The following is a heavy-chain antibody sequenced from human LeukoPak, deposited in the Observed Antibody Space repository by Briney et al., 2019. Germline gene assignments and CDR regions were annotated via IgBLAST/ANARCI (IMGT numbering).Heavy chain of an antibody. CDR1: GGPISSYY. CDR3: ARDSSSWYLSYYGMDV. Sequence: SETLSLTCTVSGGPISSYYWSWIGQPAGKGLEGIGRIYTSGSTNYNPSLKSRVPMSVDTSKNQFSLKLSSVTAADTAVYYCARDSSSWYLSYYGMDVWGQGTTVTVSS. CDR2: IYTSGST. J-gene: IGHJ6*02. V-gene: IGHV4-4*07. D-gene: IGHD6-13*01.